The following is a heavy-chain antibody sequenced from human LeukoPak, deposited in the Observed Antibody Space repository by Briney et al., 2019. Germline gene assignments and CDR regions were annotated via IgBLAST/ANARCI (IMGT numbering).Heavy chain of an antibody. CDR1: GFNFANYG. J-gene: IGHJ4*02. CDR3: ARAEEQRWGYVDY. D-gene: IGHD5-24*01. V-gene: IGHV3-7*04. Sequence: QTGGSLRLSCSTFGFNFANYGVTWVRQAPGKGLEWVANIKQDGSDKYYVDSVKGRFTISRDNAKNSLYLQMNSLRDEDTAVYYCARAEEQRWGYVDYWGQGTLVTVSS. CDR2: IKQDGSDK.